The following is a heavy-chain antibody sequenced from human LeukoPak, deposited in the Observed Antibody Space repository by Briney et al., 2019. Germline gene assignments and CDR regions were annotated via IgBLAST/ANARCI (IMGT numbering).Heavy chain of an antibody. CDR1: GGSISSYY. CDR2: IYYSGST. J-gene: IGHJ4*02. Sequence: SETLSLTCTVSGGSISSYYWSWIRQPPGKGLEWIGYIYYSGSTNYNPSLKSRVTISVDTSKNQFSLKLSSVTAADTAVYYCARYYSGSPRFDHWGQGTLVTVSS. D-gene: IGHD1-26*01. CDR3: ARYYSGSPRFDH. V-gene: IGHV4-59*01.